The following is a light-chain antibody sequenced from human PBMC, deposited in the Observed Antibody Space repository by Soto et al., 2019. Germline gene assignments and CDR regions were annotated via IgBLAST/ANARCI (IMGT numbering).Light chain of an antibody. CDR2: GAS. CDR1: QSVSNN. J-gene: IGKJ1*01. V-gene: IGKV3-15*01. Sequence: EIVMTQSPATLSVSPGESATLSCRASQSVSNNVTWYQQKPGQAPRLLIYGASTRATGIPARFSGSGSGTEFTLTISSLQSEDFATYYCQQYHNLWSFGRGTKVDIK. CDR3: QQYHNLWS.